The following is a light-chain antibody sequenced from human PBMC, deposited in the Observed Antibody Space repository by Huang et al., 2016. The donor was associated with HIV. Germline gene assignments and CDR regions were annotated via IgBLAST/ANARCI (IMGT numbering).Light chain of an antibody. V-gene: IGKV3-11*01. J-gene: IGKJ2*01. CDR3: QQRSNWYT. Sequence: EIVLTQSPATLSLSPGERATLSCRASQSVGSYLDWYQQKLGQAPRLLIYDASTRATGIPARFSGSGSGTDFTLTISSLEPEDFAVYYCQQRSNWYTFGQGTKLEIK. CDR2: DAS. CDR1: QSVGSY.